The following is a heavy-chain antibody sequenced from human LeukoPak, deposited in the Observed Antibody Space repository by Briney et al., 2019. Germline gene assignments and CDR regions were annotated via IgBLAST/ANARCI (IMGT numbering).Heavy chain of an antibody. CDR2: IYYSGST. Sequence: SETLSLTCTVSGGSISSYYWSWIRQPPGKGLEWIGYIYYSGSTNYNPSLKSRVTISVDTSKNQFSLKLSSVTAADTAVHYCARVTEVVDYWGQGTLVTVPS. V-gene: IGHV4-59*08. CDR1: GGSISSYY. CDR3: ARVTEVVDY. J-gene: IGHJ4*02.